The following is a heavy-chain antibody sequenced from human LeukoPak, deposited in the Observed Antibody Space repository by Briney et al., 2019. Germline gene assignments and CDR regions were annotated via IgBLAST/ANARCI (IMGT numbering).Heavy chain of an antibody. J-gene: IGHJ6*02. CDR3: ARDRAIFGASYGMDV. Sequence: GASVKVSCKASGYTFTSYGISWVRQAPGQGLEWMAWISAYNGNTNYAQKLQGRVTMTTDTSTCTAYMELRSLRSDDTAVYYCARDRAIFGASYGMDVWGQGTTVTVSS. D-gene: IGHD3-3*01. CDR1: GYTFTSYG. V-gene: IGHV1-18*01. CDR2: ISAYNGNT.